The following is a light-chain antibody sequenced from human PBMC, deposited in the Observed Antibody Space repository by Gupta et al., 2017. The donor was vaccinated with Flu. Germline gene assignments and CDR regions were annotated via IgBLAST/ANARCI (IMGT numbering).Light chain of an antibody. CDR1: SSNIGYNA. CDR2: IDD. CDR3: SAEDESRNGVV. J-gene: IGLJ2*01. V-gene: IGLV1-36*01. Sequence: SLLTPPPSVAAPPRPRVTISCSVRSSNIGYNAVTWYQQVPGKAPKLLIYIDDLRASGVADRFSGSKSGTTAALPTIGLQAEDEADCYCSAEDESRNGVVFGGGTKLTVL.